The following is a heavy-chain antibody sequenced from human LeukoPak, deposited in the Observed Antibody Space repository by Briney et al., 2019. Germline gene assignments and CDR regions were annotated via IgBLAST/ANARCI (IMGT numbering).Heavy chain of an antibody. CDR3: AKDAQRGFDYSNSLEY. CDR2: IWSDKSNK. J-gene: IGHJ4*02. Sequence: GGSLRLSCAASGFIFNHHAMHWVRQAPGKGLEWVAVIWSDKSNKFYADSVRGRFTISRDDSRKTVYLQMDTMTVEDTAIYYCAKDAQRGFDYSNSLEYWGQGALATVAS. V-gene: IGHV3-33*06. CDR1: GFIFNHHA. D-gene: IGHD4-11*01.